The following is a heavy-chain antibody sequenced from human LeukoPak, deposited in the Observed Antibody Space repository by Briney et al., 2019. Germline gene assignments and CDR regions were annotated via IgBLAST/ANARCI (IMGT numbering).Heavy chain of an antibody. V-gene: IGHV4-59*01. CDR1: VGSISSYY. D-gene: IGHD3/OR15-3a*01. Sequence: SGTLSLTCMVSVGSISSYYWSWIRQPPRKGLEWICYIYYSGSTNYNPSLKSRVFISVDTYKNQFSLKLSSVTAADTAVYYCARSHSVWTSFDYWGQGTLVTVSS. CDR3: ARSHSVWTSFDY. J-gene: IGHJ4*02. CDR2: IYYSGST.